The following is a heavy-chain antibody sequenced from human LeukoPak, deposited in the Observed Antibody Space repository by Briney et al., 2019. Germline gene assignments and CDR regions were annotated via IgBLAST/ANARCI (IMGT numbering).Heavy chain of an antibody. D-gene: IGHD1-14*01. CDR2: INWNSGVI. J-gene: IGHJ4*02. CDR1: GFTLDDYT. CDR3: AKDRPRVTFAGSLDY. V-gene: IGHV3-9*01. Sequence: PGGSLRLSCAASGFTLDDYTMHWVRQVQGKGLEWVAGINWNSGVIDYADSVKGRFTISRDNAKNSLYLQMNSLGPEDTAFHYCAKDRPRVTFAGSLDYWGQGTLVTVSS.